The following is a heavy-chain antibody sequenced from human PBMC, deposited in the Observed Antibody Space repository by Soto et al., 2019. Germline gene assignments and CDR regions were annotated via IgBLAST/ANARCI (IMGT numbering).Heavy chain of an antibody. CDR2: IWYDGSNK. Sequence: GGSLSLSCAASGFTFSSYGMHWVRQAPGKGLEWVAVIWYDGSNKYYADTVKGRFTISRDNSKNTLYLQMNSLRAEDTAVYYCARDLSTVTTIYYYYYYGMDVWGQGTTVTVSS. V-gene: IGHV3-33*01. D-gene: IGHD4-17*01. CDR3: ARDLSTVTTIYYYYYYGMDV. CDR1: GFTFSSYG. J-gene: IGHJ6*02.